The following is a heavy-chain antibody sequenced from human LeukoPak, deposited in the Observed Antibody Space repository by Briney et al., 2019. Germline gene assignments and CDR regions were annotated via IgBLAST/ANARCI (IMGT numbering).Heavy chain of an antibody. D-gene: IGHD2-2*01. Sequence: GGSLRLSCAASGFTFSSYSMNWVRQAPGKGLEWVSSISSSSYIYYADSVKGRFTISRDNAKNSLYLQMNCLRAEDTAVYYCARGERGLYCSSTSCYPVLGGQGTLVTVSS. V-gene: IGHV3-21*01. CDR1: GFTFSSYS. CDR2: ISSSSYI. J-gene: IGHJ4*02. CDR3: ARGERGLYCSSTSCYPVL.